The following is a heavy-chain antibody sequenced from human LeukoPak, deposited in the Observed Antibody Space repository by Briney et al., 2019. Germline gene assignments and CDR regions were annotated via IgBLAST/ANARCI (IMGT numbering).Heavy chain of an antibody. J-gene: IGHJ6*03. D-gene: IGHD1-26*01. V-gene: IGHV3-30*04. CDR2: IAYDGGNI. CDR3: AKDVGATTWVDYYYMDV. Sequence: GGSLRLSCAASGFNFKSYAMHWVRQAPGKGLEWVAVIAYDGGNIFYGASVKGRFTISRDNAKNTLYLQMNSLRPEDTAVYYCAKDVGATTWVDYYYMDVWGKGTTVTISS. CDR1: GFNFKSYA.